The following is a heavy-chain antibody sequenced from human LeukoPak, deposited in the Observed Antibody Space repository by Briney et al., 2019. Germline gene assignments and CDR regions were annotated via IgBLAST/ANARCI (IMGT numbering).Heavy chain of an antibody. Sequence: GGSLRLSCAASGFTFSSYGMHRVRQAPGKGLEWVAFIRYDGSNKYYADSVKGRLTISRDNSKNTLYLQMNSLRAEDTAVYYCAKGAAAGTESDYWGQGTLVTVSS. J-gene: IGHJ4*02. D-gene: IGHD6-13*01. CDR2: IRYDGSNK. V-gene: IGHV3-30*02. CDR3: AKGAAAGTESDY. CDR1: GFTFSSYG.